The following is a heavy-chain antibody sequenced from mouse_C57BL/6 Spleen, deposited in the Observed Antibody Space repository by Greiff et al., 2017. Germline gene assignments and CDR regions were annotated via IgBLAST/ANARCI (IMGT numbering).Heavy chain of an antibody. Sequence: VQLQQSGPELVKPGASVKISCKASGYTFTDYYINWVKQRPGQGLEWIGWIFPGSGSTYYNEKFKGKATLPVDKSSSTAYMLLSSLTSEDSAVYFGAALHDYGSSWYYAMDYWGQGTSVTVSS. CDR2: IFPGSGST. CDR3: AALHDYGSSWYYAMDY. D-gene: IGHD1-1*01. J-gene: IGHJ4*01. CDR1: GYTFTDYY. V-gene: IGHV1-75*01.